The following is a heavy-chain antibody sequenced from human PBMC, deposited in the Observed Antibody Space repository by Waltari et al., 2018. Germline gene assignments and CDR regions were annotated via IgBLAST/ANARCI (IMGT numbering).Heavy chain of an antibody. Sequence: QVQLVKSGGGVVQPGGSLRLSCAASGFTFSSYGMHWVRQAPGKGLEWVAFIRYDGSNKYYADSVKGRFTISRDNSKNTLYLQMNSLRAEDTAVYYCAKDFSVQYYYGSGLGDVWGQGTTVTVSS. V-gene: IGHV3-30*02. D-gene: IGHD3-10*01. CDR1: GFTFSSYG. CDR2: IRYDGSNK. CDR3: AKDFSVQYYYGSGLGDV. J-gene: IGHJ6*02.